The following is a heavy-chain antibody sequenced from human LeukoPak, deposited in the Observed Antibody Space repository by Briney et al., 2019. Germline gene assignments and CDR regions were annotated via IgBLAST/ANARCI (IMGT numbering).Heavy chain of an antibody. CDR1: GFTFSSYE. V-gene: IGHV3-48*03. J-gene: IGHJ4*02. CDR2: ISSSGSTI. CDR3: ARDEYCSSTSCPTNDY. Sequence: GGSLRLSCAASGFTFSSYEMNWVRQAPGKGLEWVSYISSSGSTIYYADSVKGRFTISRDNAKNSLYLQMNSLRAEDTAVYYCARDEYCSSTSCPTNDYWGQGTLVTVSS. D-gene: IGHD2-2*01.